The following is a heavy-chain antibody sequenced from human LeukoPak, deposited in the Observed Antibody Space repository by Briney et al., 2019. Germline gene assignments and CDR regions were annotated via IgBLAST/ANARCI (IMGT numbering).Heavy chain of an antibody. CDR1: GYTFTSYG. CDR3: ARDRTQLGAFDI. V-gene: IGHV1-18*01. Sequence: ASVNVSCKVSGYTFTSYGISWVRQAAGHVLEWMGWISAYNGNTNYAQKLQGRVTMTTDTSTSTAYMELRSLRSDDTAVYYCARDRTQLGAFDIWGQGTMVTVSS. D-gene: IGHD2-2*01. J-gene: IGHJ3*02. CDR2: ISAYNGNT.